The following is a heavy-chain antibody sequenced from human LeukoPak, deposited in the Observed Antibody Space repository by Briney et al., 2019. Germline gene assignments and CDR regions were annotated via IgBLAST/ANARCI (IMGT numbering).Heavy chain of an antibody. CDR2: ISYDGTNK. D-gene: IGHD3-10*01. J-gene: IGHJ4*02. Sequence: GGSLRLSCAASGFTFSSYAMHWVRQAPGKGLEWVAVISYDGTNKYYADSVKGRFTISRDISKNTPYLQMNGLRAEDTAVYYCARAAHRGFSFDYWGQGTLVTVSS. CDR1: GFTFSSYA. CDR3: ARAAHRGFSFDY. V-gene: IGHV3-30*04.